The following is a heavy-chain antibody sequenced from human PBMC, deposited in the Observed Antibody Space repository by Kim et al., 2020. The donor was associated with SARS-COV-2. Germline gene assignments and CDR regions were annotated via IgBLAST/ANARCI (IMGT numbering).Heavy chain of an antibody. CDR3: ASLIGAAGSKFDY. V-gene: IGHV3-74*01. J-gene: IGHJ4*02. CDR2: VSSDGRT. Sequence: GGSLRLSCGASGFTLSNYYMHWVRQVPGKGLVWVSYVSSDGRTTYADSVKGRFTISRDNAKNTLYLQMNSLRAEDTAVYYCASLIGAAGSKFDYWGQGTL. CDR1: GFTLSNYY. D-gene: IGHD6-13*01.